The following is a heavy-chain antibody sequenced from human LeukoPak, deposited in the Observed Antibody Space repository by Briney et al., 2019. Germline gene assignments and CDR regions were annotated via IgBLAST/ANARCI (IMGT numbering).Heavy chain of an antibody. Sequence: SETLSLTCAVYGGSFSGYYWSWIRQPPGKGLEWIGEINHSGSTNYNPSLKSRVTISVDTSKNQFSLKLSSVTAADTAVYYCAGYYSSGWPEGFDYWGQGTLVTVPS. V-gene: IGHV4-34*01. CDR1: GGSFSGYY. D-gene: IGHD6-19*01. CDR2: INHSGST. J-gene: IGHJ4*02. CDR3: AGYYSSGWPEGFDY.